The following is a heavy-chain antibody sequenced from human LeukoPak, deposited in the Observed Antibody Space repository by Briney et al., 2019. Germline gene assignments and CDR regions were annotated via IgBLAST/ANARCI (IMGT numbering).Heavy chain of an antibody. CDR3: AKDSRRDGYH. Sequence: GGSLRLSCAASGFIYTSYAMTWVRQAPGKGLEWVSSVSGSGGSTYYADSLKGRFTISRDNSKNTLYLQINSLRAEDTAVYYCAKDSRRDGYHWGLGTLVTVSS. CDR2: VSGSGGST. J-gene: IGHJ4*02. D-gene: IGHD5-24*01. CDR1: GFIYTSYA. V-gene: IGHV3-23*01.